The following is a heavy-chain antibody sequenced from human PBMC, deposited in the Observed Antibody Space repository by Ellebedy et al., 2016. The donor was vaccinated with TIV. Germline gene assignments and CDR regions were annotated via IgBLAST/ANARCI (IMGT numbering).Heavy chain of an antibody. J-gene: IGHJ4*02. V-gene: IGHV1-18*01. CDR2: ISAYNGNT. CDR3: ARDAPLTYFYDSSGDGVNDY. D-gene: IGHD3-22*01. Sequence: AASVKVSCKASGYTFTSYGISWARQAPGQGLEWMGWISAYNGNTNYTQKLQGRVNMTTDTSTSTAYMELRSLRSDDTAVYYCARDAPLTYFYDSSGDGVNDYWGQGTLVTVSS. CDR1: GYTFTSYG.